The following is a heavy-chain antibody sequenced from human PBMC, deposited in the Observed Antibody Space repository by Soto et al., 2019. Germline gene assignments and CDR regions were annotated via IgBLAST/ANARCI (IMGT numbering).Heavy chain of an antibody. J-gene: IGHJ4*02. V-gene: IGHV4-38-2*01. CDR1: GYPISSGYY. CDR2: IYHSGST. CDR3: ARVVTMIVAGFFDY. D-gene: IGHD3-22*01. Sequence: SETLSLTCAVSGYPISSGYYWGWIRQPPGKGLEWIGSIYHSGSTYYNPSLKSRVTISVDTSKNQFSLKLSSVTAADTAVYYCARVVTMIVAGFFDYWGQGTLVTVSS.